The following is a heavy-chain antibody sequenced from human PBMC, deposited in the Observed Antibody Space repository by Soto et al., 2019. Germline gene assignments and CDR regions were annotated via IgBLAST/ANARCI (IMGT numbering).Heavy chain of an antibody. CDR2: IWHDGGNK. J-gene: IGHJ4*02. CDR3: ARDGDVNTGFGKDY. D-gene: IGHD3-16*01. Sequence: PGGSLRLSCAASGFTLSSYGMPWVRQAPGKGLEWVAFIWHDGGNKFYAESVKGRFTISRDNSKNTLYLQMTSLSAEDTAMYYCARDGDVNTGFGKDYWGQGTLVTVSS. V-gene: IGHV3-33*01. CDR1: GFTLSSYG.